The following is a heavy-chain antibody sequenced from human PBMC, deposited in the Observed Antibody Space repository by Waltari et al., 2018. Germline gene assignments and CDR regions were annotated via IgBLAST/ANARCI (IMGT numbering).Heavy chain of an antibody. D-gene: IGHD3-10*01. Sequence: EVQLDESGGGLVQPGGSLRLSCSASGFTFTRYLMNWVRQAPGKVLVWVARINSDGSSTTYADSVKGRFTISRDNAKNTVYLQMNSLRVEDTAVYYCTRALWLGELYDYWGQGTLVTVSS. J-gene: IGHJ4*02. CDR2: INSDGSST. V-gene: IGHV3-74*01. CDR3: TRALWLGELYDY. CDR1: GFTFTRYL.